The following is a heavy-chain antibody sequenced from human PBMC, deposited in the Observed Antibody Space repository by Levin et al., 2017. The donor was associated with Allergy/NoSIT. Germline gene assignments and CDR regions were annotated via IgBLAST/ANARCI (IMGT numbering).Heavy chain of an antibody. Sequence: GESLKISCQASGYSFTSYWFGWVLQRPGKGLEWMGLIFPSDSDTRVSPSFQGQIIMSVDKSISTAYLQWSSLKASDSAMYYCARRDSDGSNSFDYWGQGTLVTVSS. CDR2: IFPSDSDT. CDR3: ARRDSDGSNSFDY. J-gene: IGHJ4*02. D-gene: IGHD4-23*01. V-gene: IGHV5-51*01. CDR1: GYSFTSYW.